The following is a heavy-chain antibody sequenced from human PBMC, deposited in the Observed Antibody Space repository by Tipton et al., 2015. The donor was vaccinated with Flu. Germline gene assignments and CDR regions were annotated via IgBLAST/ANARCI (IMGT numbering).Heavy chain of an antibody. Sequence: QSGAEVKKPGASVKVSCKASGYTFTSYGIRWVRQAPGQGLEWMGWISAYNGNTNYAQKLQGRVTMTTDTSTSTAYMELRSLRSDDTAVYYCARDRAVAGTWGGDYFDYWGQGTLVTVSS. D-gene: IGHD6-19*01. J-gene: IGHJ4*02. V-gene: IGHV1-18*01. CDR3: ARDRAVAGTWGGDYFDY. CDR2: ISAYNGNT. CDR1: GYTFTSYG.